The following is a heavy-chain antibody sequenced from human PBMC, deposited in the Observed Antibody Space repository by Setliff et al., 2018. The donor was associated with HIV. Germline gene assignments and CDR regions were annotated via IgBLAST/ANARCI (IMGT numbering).Heavy chain of an antibody. J-gene: IGHJ4*02. CDR2: VDPEDGET. CDR3: ASPTAYCAGDCSFDY. V-gene: IGHV1-69-2*01. Sequence: GASVKVSCKASGYTFTDYYIHWVQQAPGKGLEWMGRVDPEDGETLYAEKFQGRVTITADTSTDTAYMELSSLRSEDTAVYYCASPTAYCAGDCSFDYWGQGTLVTVSS. D-gene: IGHD2-21*02. CDR1: GYTFTDYY.